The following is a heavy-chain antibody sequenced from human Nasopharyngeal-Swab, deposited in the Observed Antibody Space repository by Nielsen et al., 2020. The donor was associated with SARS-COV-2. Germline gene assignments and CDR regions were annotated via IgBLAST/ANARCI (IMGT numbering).Heavy chain of an antibody. V-gene: IGHV3-48*03. J-gene: IGHJ6*02. D-gene: IGHD6-13*01. CDR2: ISSSGSTI. CDR3: AKDLFSSSWYRGYYYGMDV. Sequence: GGSLRLSCAASGFTFSSYEMNWVRQAPGKGLEWVSYISSSGSTIYYADSVKGRFTISRDNAKNSLYLQMNSLRAEDTALYYCAKDLFSSSWYRGYYYGMDVWGQGTTVTVSS. CDR1: GFTFSSYE.